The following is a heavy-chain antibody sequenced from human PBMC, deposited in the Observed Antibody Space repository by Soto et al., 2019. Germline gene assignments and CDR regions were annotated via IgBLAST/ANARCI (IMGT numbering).Heavy chain of an antibody. CDR2: VYPSDSDV. CDR3: ARLYCSGGSCYSHYYGMDV. J-gene: IGHJ6*02. Sequence: LGESLKISCQGTGYRFSSSWIGWVRQKPGKGLEWLGNVYPSDSDVRYSPAFEGQVTISADKSISTAYLQWSSLKASDTAMYYCARLYCSGGSCYSHYYGMDVWGQGTTVTVSS. CDR1: GYRFSSSW. V-gene: IGHV5-51*01. D-gene: IGHD2-15*01.